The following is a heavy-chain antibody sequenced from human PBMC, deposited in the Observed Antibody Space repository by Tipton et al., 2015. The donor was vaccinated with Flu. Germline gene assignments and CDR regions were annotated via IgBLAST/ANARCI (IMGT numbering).Heavy chain of an antibody. V-gene: IGHV3-9*01. CDR1: GFTFDDYA. CDR3: AKTREGTNGYYED. CDR2: ISWASGDI. Sequence: QLVQSGGGVVHPGGSLRLSCSASGFTFDDYAMHWVRQGPGKGLEWVSGISWASGDIRYADSVKGRFTISRDNAKNSLYLQTNSLGDEDTALYHCAKTREGTNGYYEDWGQGTLVTVSS. D-gene: IGHD3-16*01. J-gene: IGHJ4*02.